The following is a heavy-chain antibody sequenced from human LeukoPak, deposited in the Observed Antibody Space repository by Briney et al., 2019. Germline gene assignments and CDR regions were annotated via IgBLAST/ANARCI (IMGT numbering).Heavy chain of an antibody. CDR2: INRDGSFT. CDR3: AKDAVSGAADP. Sequence: GGSLRLSCAASGFTFSNSWMHWLRHPPGKGLVHVSRINRDGSFTDYADFVKGRFTISRDNAKNILYLHMNSLSADDTAVYYCAKDAVSGAADPWGQGILVTVSS. CDR1: GFTFSNSW. J-gene: IGHJ5*02. D-gene: IGHD3-3*01. V-gene: IGHV3-74*01.